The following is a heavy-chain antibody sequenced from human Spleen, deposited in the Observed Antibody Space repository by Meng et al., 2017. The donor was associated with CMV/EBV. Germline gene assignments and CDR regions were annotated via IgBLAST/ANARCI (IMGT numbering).Heavy chain of an antibody. CDR3: ARWGVVPAVVYHYALDV. CDR2: IHPYSGGT. V-gene: IGHV1-2*02. D-gene: IGHD2-2*01. J-gene: IGHJ6*02. CDR1: TFTDYY. Sequence: TFTDYYMYWVRQAPGQGLEWMGWIHPYSGGTHYAQKFQGRVTMTRDTSISTAYMDLSRLTSDDTAVYYCARWGVVPAVVYHYALDVWGQGTTVTVSS.